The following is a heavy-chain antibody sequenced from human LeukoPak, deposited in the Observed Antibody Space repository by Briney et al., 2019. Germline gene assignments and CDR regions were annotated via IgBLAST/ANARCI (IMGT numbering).Heavy chain of an antibody. CDR3: ARGTRGLQALDY. Sequence: GGSLRLSCAASGFTFSSYSMNWVRQAPGKGLEWVSSISSSSSYIYYADSVKGRFTISRDNAKNSLYLQMNSLRAEDTAVYYCARGTRGLQALDYWGQGTLVTVSS. J-gene: IGHJ4*02. CDR2: ISSSSSYI. V-gene: IGHV3-21*01. CDR1: GFTFSSYS.